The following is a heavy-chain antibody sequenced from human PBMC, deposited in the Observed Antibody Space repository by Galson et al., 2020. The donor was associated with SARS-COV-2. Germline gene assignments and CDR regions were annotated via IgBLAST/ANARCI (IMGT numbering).Heavy chain of an antibody. J-gene: IGHJ4*02. Sequence: GESLKISCKVSGYTLTTYWIGWVRQLPGKGLAWMGSIFPGDSNTRYSPSFQGQVTISADKTMSTAFLQWSSLKASDTAKYYCTRYSAAWKWGFFDYWGQGTMVTVSS. V-gene: IGHV5-51*01. CDR1: GYTLTTYW. CDR2: IFPGDSNT. CDR3: TRYSAAWKWGFFDY. D-gene: IGHD1-26*01.